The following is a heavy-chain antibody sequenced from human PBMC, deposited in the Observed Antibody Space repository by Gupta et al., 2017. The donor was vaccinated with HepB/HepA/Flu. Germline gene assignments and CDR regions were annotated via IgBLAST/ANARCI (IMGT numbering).Heavy chain of an antibody. D-gene: IGHD2/OR15-2a*01. CDR1: GFTFENYA. Sequence: EVQLSESGGGLVQPGGSLRLSCAASGFTFENYAMNWVRQAPGKGPEWVSHISVGFNTYYADSVKVRFTIASDNSKNTLSLQMNSLRAEDTAIYYCASNISSFGIDFWGQGTTVTVSS. V-gene: IGHV3-23*01. J-gene: IGHJ6*02. CDR3: ASNISSFGIDF. CDR2: ISVGFNT.